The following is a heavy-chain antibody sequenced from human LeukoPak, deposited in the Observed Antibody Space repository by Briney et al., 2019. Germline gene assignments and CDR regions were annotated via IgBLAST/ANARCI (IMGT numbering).Heavy chain of an antibody. CDR3: AKEIAALGTPLLDY. D-gene: IGHD6-13*01. J-gene: IGHJ4*02. CDR2: IRSSGVDT. CDR1: GFTFSNYA. V-gene: IGHV3-23*01. Sequence: GCLRLSCAASGFTFSNYAMSWVRQAPGKGLEWVSGIRSSGVDTYHAESVKGRFTISRDNSKNTLYLQMNSLKAEDTAVYYCAKEIAALGTPLLDYWGQGTLVTVSS.